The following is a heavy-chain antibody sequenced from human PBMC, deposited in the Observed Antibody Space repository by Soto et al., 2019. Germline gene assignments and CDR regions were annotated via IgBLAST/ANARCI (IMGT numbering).Heavy chain of an antibody. CDR1: GFTFSNAW. D-gene: IGHD2-2*01. Sequence: GASLRLSYAASGFTFSNAWMNWVRQAPGEGLEWVGRIKSKTDGGTTDYAAPVKGRFTISRDDSKNTLYLQMNSLKTEDTAVYYCTTGTGYCISTSCYEWGESYWDQGT. CDR2: IKSKTDGGTT. J-gene: IGHJ4*02. V-gene: IGHV3-15*01. CDR3: TTGTGYCISTSCYEWGESY.